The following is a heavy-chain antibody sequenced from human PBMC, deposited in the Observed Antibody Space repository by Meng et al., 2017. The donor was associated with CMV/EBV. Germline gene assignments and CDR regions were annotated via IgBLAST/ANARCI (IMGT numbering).Heavy chain of an antibody. CDR2: VSSTSTDI. J-gene: IGHJ4*02. Sequence: GESLKISCAASGFTFSNYNMNWVRQAPGKGPKWVSSVSSTSTDIYYADSVKGRFTISRDNAKKSLSLQMDSLRVEDTAVYYCARDPFRQEGGHYWGQGTLVTVSS. D-gene: IGHD2-15*01. CDR1: GFTFSNYN. V-gene: IGHV3-21*01. CDR3: ARDPFRQEGGHY.